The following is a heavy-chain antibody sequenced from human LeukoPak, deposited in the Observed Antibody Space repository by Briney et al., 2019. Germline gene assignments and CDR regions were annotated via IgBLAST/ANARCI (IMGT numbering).Heavy chain of an antibody. CDR3: ARVARGLFPTFDY. CDR2: INPNSGGT. CDR1: GYTFTGYY. J-gene: IGHJ4*02. V-gene: IGHV1-2*02. Sequence: GASVKVSCKASGYTFTGYYMHWVRQAPGQGLEWMGWINPNSGGTNYAQKFQGKVTMTRDTSISTAYMELSRLRSDDTAVYYCARVARGLFPTFDYWGQGTLVTVSS. D-gene: IGHD3-10*01.